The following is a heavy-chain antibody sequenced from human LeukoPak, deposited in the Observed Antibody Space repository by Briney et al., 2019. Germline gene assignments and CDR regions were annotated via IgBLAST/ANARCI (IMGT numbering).Heavy chain of an antibody. CDR2: ISWNSGSI. CDR3: AKPRFSSSWYGMDV. V-gene: IGHV3-9*01. Sequence: GGSLRLSCAASGFTFDDYGMHWVRQAPGKGLGWVSVISWNSGSIAYAGSVKGRFTISRDNAKNSLYLQMNSLRAEDTALYYCAKPRFSSSWYGMDVWGQGTTVTVS. CDR1: GFTFDDYG. D-gene: IGHD2-15*01. J-gene: IGHJ6*02.